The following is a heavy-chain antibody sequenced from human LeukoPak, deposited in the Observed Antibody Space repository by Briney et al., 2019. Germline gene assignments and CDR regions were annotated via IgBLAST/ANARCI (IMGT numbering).Heavy chain of an antibody. CDR2: IYYSGST. V-gene: IGHV4-59*01. CDR3: GGGGGRGATGEDY. J-gene: IGHJ4*02. D-gene: IGHD3-16*01. Sequence: SETLSLTCTVSGGSISSYYWSWLRQPPGKGLEWIGYIYYSGSTNYNPSLKSRVTISVDTSKNQFSLKLSSVTAADTAVYYWGGGGGRGATGEDYWGQGTLVTVSS. CDR1: GGSISSYY.